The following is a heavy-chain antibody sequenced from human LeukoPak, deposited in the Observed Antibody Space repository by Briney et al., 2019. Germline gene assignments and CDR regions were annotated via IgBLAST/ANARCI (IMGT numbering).Heavy chain of an antibody. D-gene: IGHD3-3*02. CDR2: MNPNSGNT. J-gene: IGHJ3*02. V-gene: IGHV1-8*03. CDR3: ARIPSSIDAFDI. CDR1: GYTFTSYD. Sequence: ASVKVSCKASGYTFTSYDINWVRQATGQGIEWMGWMNPNSGNTGYAQKFQGRVTITRNTSISTAYMELSSLRSEDTAVYYCARIPSSIDAFDIWGQGTMVTVSS.